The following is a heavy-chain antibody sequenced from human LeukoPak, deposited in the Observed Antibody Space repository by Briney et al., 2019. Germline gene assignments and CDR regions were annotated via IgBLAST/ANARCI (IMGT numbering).Heavy chain of an antibody. D-gene: IGHD3-22*01. J-gene: IGHJ3*02. CDR1: GFTFDDYA. CDR2: ISWNSGSI. CDR3: AKSDLKVVIGAFDI. V-gene: IGHV3-9*03. Sequence: AGGSLRLSCAASGFTFDDYAMHWVRQAPGKGLEWVSGISWNSGSIGYADSVKGRFTISRGNAKNSLYLQMNSLRAEDMALYYCAKSDLKVVIGAFDIWGQGTMVTVSS.